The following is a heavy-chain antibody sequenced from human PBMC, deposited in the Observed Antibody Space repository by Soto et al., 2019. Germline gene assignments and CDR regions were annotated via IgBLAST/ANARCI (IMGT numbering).Heavy chain of an antibody. V-gene: IGHV3-7*01. J-gene: IGHJ4*02. D-gene: IGHD2-8*01. CDR3: ACRTNGGPPYYFDY. CDR2: IKQDGSEK. CDR1: GFTFRTYW. Sequence: PGGSPILSWAASGFTFRTYWMSWVRQAPGKGLEWVANIKQDGSEKYYVDSVKGRFTISRDNAKNSLYLQMHSLRAEDTAVYYCACRTNGGPPYYFDYWGQGTLVTVSS.